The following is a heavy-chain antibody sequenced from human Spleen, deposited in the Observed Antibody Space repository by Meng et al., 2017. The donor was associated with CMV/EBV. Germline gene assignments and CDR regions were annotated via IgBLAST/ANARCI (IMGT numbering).Heavy chain of an antibody. D-gene: IGHD3-9*01. CDR2: IKQDGSEK. CDR3: ARDSRVDYDILTGYLLAPDAFDI. V-gene: IGHV3-7*01. J-gene: IGHJ3*02. CDR1: GFTFSSYW. Sequence: GESLKISCAASGFTFSSYWMSWVRQAPGKGLEWVANIKQDGSEKYYVDSVKGRFTISRDNAKNSLYLQMNSLRAEDTAVYYCARDSRVDYDILTGYLLAPDAFDIWGQGTMVTVSS.